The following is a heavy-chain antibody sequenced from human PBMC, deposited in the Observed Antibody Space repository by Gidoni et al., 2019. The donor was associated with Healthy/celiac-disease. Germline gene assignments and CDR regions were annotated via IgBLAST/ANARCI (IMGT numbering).Heavy chain of an antibody. CDR2: INPNGGGK. V-gene: IGHV1-2*04. J-gene: IGHJ4*02. CDR1: GYTFTGSY. D-gene: IGHD3-3*01. Sequence: QVQLVQSGAEVKKPGASVKVSCKASGYTFTGSYMHWVRQAPGKGLEWMGWINPNGGGKNDGKKFQGWVTRTRDTSIRTAYMELSRLRSDDTAVYYCAGAPRNAIFGVVIRGGGNYFDYWGQGTLVTVSS. CDR3: AGAPRNAIFGVVIRGGGNYFDY.